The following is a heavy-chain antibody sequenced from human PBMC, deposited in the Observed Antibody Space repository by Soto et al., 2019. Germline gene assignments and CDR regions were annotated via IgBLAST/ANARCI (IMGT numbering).Heavy chain of an antibody. Sequence: QVQLVESGGGVVQPGRSLRLSCAASGFTFSNYAMHWVRQAPGKGLEWVAVDASRAYYADSVKGRFTISRDNSKDTLYLQMNSLRGEDTAVYYCARTGSYGDYWGQGTLVTVSS. CDR3: ARTGSYGDY. J-gene: IGHJ4*02. CDR2: DASRA. V-gene: IGHV3-33*01. D-gene: IGHD1-26*01. CDR1: GFTFSNYA.